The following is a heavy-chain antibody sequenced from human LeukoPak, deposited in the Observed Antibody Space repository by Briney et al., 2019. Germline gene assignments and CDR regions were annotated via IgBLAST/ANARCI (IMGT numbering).Heavy chain of an antibody. CDR3: AKGGDGYNYGSYFDY. V-gene: IGHV3-30-3*01. CDR2: ISYDGSNK. D-gene: IGHD5-24*01. CDR1: GFTFSSYA. J-gene: IGHJ4*02. Sequence: GGSLRLSCAASGFTFSSYAMHWVRQAPGKGLEWVAVISYDGSNKYYADSVKGRFTISRDNSKNTLYLQMNSLRAEDTAVYYCAKGGDGYNYGSYFDYWGQGTLVTVSS.